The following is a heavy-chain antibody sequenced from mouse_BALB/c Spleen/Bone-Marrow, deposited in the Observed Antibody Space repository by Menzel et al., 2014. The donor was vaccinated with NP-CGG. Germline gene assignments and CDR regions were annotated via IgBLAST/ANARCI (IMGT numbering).Heavy chain of an antibody. Sequence: VTLVESGAELARPGASVKMSCKASGYTFTSYTIHWVKQRPGQGLEWIGYINPSSDYTNYNQKFKDKATLTADKSSSTAYMQLSSLTSEDSAFYYCAREGLRAWFVYWGQGTLVTVSA. CDR2: INPSSDYT. D-gene: IGHD2-4*01. V-gene: IGHV1-4*01. CDR3: AREGLRAWFVY. J-gene: IGHJ3*01. CDR1: GYTFTSYT.